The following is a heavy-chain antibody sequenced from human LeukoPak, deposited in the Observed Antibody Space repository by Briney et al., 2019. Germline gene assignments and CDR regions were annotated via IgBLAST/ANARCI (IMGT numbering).Heavy chain of an antibody. CDR2: IKSKTDGGTT. J-gene: IGHJ4*02. CDR1: GFTFSYAW. CDR3: TTGRFYFDY. Sequence: PGGSLRLACAASGFTFSYAWGNWVRQAPGKGLEWVGRIKSKTDGGTTDYAAPVKGRFTISRDDSKKTVYLQMNSLKTEDTAVYYCTTGRFYFDYWGQGNLVTVSS. V-gene: IGHV3-15*01. D-gene: IGHD3-16*01.